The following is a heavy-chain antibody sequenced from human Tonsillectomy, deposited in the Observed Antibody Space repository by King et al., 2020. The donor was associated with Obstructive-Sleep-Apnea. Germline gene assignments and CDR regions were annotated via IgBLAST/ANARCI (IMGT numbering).Heavy chain of an antibody. CDR3: AKDHGYSGAQYYFDY. D-gene: IGHD6-25*01. V-gene: IGHV3-30*18. J-gene: IGHJ4*02. Sequence: VQLVESGGGVVQPGGSLRLSCAAPGFTFSNFAMHWVRQAPGKGLEWVAVISQDGNSKYYGVSVRGRFTISRDRSKNTLFLQMNSLRAEDTAVYYCAKDHGYSGAQYYFDYWGQGTLVTVSS. CDR1: GFTFSNFA. CDR2: ISQDGNSK.